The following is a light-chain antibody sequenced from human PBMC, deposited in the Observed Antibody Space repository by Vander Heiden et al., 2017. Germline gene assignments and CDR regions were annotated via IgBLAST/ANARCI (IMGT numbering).Light chain of an antibody. V-gene: IGKV1-9*01. J-gene: IGKJ4*01. CDR3: QQLKSYPPIN. Sequence: DIQLTQSPSFLSASVGDRVTITCRASQGISSYLAWYQQKPGKAPKLLIYAASTLQSGVPSRLRGSGSGTEFTLTISSLQPEDFATYYCQQLKSYPPINLAGGTKVKIK. CDR1: QGISSY. CDR2: AAS.